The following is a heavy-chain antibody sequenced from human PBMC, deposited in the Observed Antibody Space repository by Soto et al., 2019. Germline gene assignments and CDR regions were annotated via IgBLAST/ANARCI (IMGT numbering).Heavy chain of an antibody. D-gene: IGHD5-18*01. CDR2: FDPEDGET. CDR3: ATDLWLWGSYGY. J-gene: IGHJ4*02. Sequence: ASVKVSCKVSGYTLTELSMHWVRQAPGKGLEWMGGFDPEDGETIYAQKFQGRVPMTEDTSTDTAYMELSSLRSEDTAVYYCATDLWLWGSYGYWGQGTLVTVSS. V-gene: IGHV1-24*01. CDR1: GYTLTELS.